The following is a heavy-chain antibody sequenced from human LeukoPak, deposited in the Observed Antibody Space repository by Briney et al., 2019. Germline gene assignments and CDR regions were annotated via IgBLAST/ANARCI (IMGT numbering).Heavy chain of an antibody. D-gene: IGHD1-26*01. CDR1: GGSFSGYY. CDR2: INHSGST. J-gene: IGHJ4*02. V-gene: IGHV4-34*01. Sequence: SETLSLTCAVYGGSFSGYYWSWIRQPPGKGLEWIGEINHSGSTNYNPSLKSRVTISVDTSKNQSSLKLSSVTAADTAVYYCARVRIVGALSFDYWGQGTLVTVSS. CDR3: ARVRIVGALSFDY.